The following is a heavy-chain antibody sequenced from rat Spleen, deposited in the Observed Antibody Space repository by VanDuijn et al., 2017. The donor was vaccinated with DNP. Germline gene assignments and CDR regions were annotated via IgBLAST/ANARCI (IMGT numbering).Heavy chain of an antibody. CDR3: TRANWEYYFDY. D-gene: IGHD5-1*01. J-gene: IGHJ2*01. CDR2: ISSDGST. V-gene: IGHV2S12*01. Sequence: VQLIESGGDLLQPGRSLKLSCAASGFNFSDYAMAWVRQPPGKVLEWIAAISSDGSTYYNSVFKSRLSISRDTSKSQVFLKMNSLQTEDTAIYFCTRANWEYYFDYWGQGVMVTVSS. CDR1: GFNFSDYA.